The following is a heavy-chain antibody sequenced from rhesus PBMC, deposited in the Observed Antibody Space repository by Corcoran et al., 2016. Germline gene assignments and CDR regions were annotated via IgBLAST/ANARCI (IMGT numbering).Heavy chain of an antibody. CDR3: TRGTTFNDY. Sequence: QVQLVQSGAEVKKPGASVKLSCQASGYTFTSYYINWVRQGPGQVLEWKGWINPSNGNTGYAQKVQGRCTKTRDTSTSTAYMELSSLRSEDTAGYYCTRGTTFNDYWGQGVLVTVSS. CDR1: GYTFTSYY. D-gene: IGHD4-29*01. V-gene: IGHV1S9*01. J-gene: IGHJ4*01. CDR2: INPSNGNT.